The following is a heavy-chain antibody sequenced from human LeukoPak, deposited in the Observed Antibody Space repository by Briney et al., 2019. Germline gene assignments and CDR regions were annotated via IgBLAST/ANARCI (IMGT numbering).Heavy chain of an antibody. D-gene: IGHD3-22*01. V-gene: IGHV1-3*01. CDR3: ARESYYDSSGYLDY. CDR2: INAGNGNT. Sequence: ASVKVSCKASGYTFTSYAMHWVRQAPGQRLEWMGWINAGNGNTKYSQKFQGRDTITRDTSASTAYVELSSLRSEDTAVYYCARESYYDSSGYLDYWGQGTLVTVSS. CDR1: GYTFTSYA. J-gene: IGHJ4*02.